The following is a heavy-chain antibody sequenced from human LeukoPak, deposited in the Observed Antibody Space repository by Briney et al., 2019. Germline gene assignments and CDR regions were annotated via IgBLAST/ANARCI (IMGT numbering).Heavy chain of an antibody. Sequence: GASVKVSCKASGYTFTSYYMHWVRQAPGQGLEWMGIINPSGGSTSYAQKFQGRVTMTRDTSTSTVYMELSSLRSEDTAVYYCAREGAYYYDSSGYTDPYDYWGQGTLVTVSS. D-gene: IGHD3-22*01. CDR3: AREGAYYYDSSGYTDPYDY. CDR1: GYTFTSYY. V-gene: IGHV1-46*01. CDR2: INPSGGST. J-gene: IGHJ4*02.